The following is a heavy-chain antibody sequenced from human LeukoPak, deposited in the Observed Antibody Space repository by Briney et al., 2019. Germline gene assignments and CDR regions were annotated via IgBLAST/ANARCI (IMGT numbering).Heavy chain of an antibody. Sequence: GGSLRLSCAASGFTFSSYAMHWVRQAPGKGLEWVAVISYDGSNKYYADSVKGRFTISRDNSKNTLYLQMNSLRAEDTAVYYCARYGPTVTTPGWRYMDVWGKGTTVTVSS. CDR1: GFTFSSYA. CDR2: ISYDGSNK. V-gene: IGHV3-30*04. J-gene: IGHJ6*03. CDR3: ARYGPTVTTPGWRYMDV. D-gene: IGHD4-17*01.